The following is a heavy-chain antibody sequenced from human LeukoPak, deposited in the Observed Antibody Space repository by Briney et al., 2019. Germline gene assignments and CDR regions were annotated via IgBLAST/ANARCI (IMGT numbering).Heavy chain of an antibody. Sequence: GGSLRLSCAASGFTFSNYALNWVRQAPGKGLEWVSAVRSGGGSTYYADSVKGRFTISRDNSKNTVYLQMNSLRAEDTAVYYCAKERPSSWSHPIDYWGLGALVTVSS. CDR3: AKERPSSWSHPIDY. V-gene: IGHV3-23*01. CDR1: GFTFSNYA. J-gene: IGHJ4*02. D-gene: IGHD6-13*01. CDR2: VRSGGGST.